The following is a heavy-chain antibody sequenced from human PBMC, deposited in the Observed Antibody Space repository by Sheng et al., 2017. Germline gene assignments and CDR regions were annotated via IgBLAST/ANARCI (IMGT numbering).Heavy chain of an antibody. D-gene: IGHD3-22*01. CDR1: GGSFRGYY. CDR2: INHSGST. V-gene: IGHV4-34*01. Sequence: QVQLQQWGAGLLKPSETLSLTCAVYGGSFRGYYWSWIRQPPGKGLEWIGEINHSGSTNYNPSLKSRVTISVDTSKNQFSLKLSSVTAADTAVYYCASLAYYDSSGYYYEGPKDYWGQGTLVTVSS. CDR3: ASLAYYDSSGYYYEGPKDY. J-gene: IGHJ4*02.